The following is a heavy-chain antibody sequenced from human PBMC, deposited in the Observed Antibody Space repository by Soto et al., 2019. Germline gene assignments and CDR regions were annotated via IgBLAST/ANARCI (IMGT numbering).Heavy chain of an antibody. J-gene: IGHJ4*02. CDR2: IYWDDDK. CDR3: AHIVVAGLGYYFDY. V-gene: IGHV2-5*02. CDR1: GLSLSSTRMA. D-gene: IGHD6-19*01. Sequence: QVTLKESGPTLVKPTQTLTLTCTFSGLSLSSTRMAVGWIRQPPGKALEWLALIYWDDDKRYSPFLKSRLTITKDTSKNKVVLTMSNMDPVDTARYYCAHIVVAGLGYYFDYWGQGTLVTVSS.